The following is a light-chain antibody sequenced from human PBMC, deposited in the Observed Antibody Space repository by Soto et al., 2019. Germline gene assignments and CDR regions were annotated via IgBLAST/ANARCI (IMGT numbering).Light chain of an antibody. CDR2: LNSDGSH. CDR3: QTWGTRTVV. CDR1: SGHSRYA. Sequence: QLVLTQSPSASASLGASVKLTCTLSSGHSRYAIAWHQQQPEKGPRYLMKLNSDGSHSKGDGIPDRFSGSSSGAERYLTISSLQSEDEADYYCQTWGTRTVVFGGGTKLTVL. V-gene: IGLV4-69*01. J-gene: IGLJ2*01.